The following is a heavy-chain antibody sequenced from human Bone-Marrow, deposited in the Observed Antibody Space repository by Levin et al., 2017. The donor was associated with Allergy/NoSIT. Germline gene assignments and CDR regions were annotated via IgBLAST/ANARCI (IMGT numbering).Heavy chain of an antibody. CDR3: ARDPYSGYGMDF. J-gene: IGHJ6*02. D-gene: IGHD5-12*01. Sequence: PSETLSLTCTVSGASIRSAGYTWTWIRQPPGKGLEWIGYISHSGSTYYNPALKSRVTMSLEGSKNQFSLKLFSVTAADTATYYCARDPYSGYGMDFWGQGTTVIVSS. CDR2: ISHSGST. CDR1: GASIRSAGYT. V-gene: IGHV4-30-2*01.